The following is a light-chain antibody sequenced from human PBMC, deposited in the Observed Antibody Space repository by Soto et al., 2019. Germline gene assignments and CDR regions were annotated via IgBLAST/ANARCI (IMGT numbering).Light chain of an antibody. CDR1: SSDVGGYNF. CDR3: ASYTSSSTVV. CDR2: GVT. V-gene: IGLV2-14*03. J-gene: IGLJ2*01. Sequence: QSVLTQPASVSGSPGQSITISCTGTSSDVGGYNFVSWYQQHPGKAPKLMIFGVTNRPSGVSNRFSGSKSGNAASLTISGLQAEDEAYYYCASYTSSSTVVFGGGTKVTV.